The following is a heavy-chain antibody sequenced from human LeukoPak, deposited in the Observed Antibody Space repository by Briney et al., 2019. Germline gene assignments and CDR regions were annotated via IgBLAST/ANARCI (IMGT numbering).Heavy chain of an antibody. D-gene: IGHD5-18*01. CDR3: ARVAGVGYSYGNSDY. J-gene: IGHJ4*02. Sequence: ASVKVSCKASGYTFTSYHIDWVRQAPGQGPEWMGWMNAKSGHTGYAQNLEGRVTMTRDTSTNTAYMELRGLRSEDTAVYYCARVAGVGYSYGNSDYWGQGTLVTVSS. CDR2: MNAKSGHT. CDR1: GYTFTSYH. V-gene: IGHV1-8*01.